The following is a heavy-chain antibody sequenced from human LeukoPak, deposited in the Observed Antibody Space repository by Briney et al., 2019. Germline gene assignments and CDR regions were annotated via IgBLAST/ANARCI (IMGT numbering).Heavy chain of an antibody. CDR1: GFTFSSYA. J-gene: IGHJ4*02. CDR3: AKGIAYCSSTSCYSAFDY. D-gene: IGHD2-2*01. CDR2: ISGSGGST. Sequence: PGGSLRLSCAASGFTFSSYAMSWVRQAPGKGLEWVSAISGSGGSTYYADSVKGRFTISRDNSKNTLYLQMNSLRAEDTAVYYCAKGIAYCSSTSCYSAFDYWGQGTLVTVSS. V-gene: IGHV3-23*01.